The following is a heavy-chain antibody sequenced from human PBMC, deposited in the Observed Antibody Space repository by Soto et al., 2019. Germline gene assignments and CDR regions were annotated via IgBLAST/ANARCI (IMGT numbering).Heavy chain of an antibody. CDR1: GGTFSSCT. CDR3: ARGTVTTAPFDY. J-gene: IGHJ4*02. Sequence: AASVKVSCEASGGTFSSCTISWVRQAPGQGLEWMGRIIPILGIANYAQKFQGRVTITADKSTSTAYMELSSLRSEDTAVYYCARGTVTTAPFDYWGQGTLVTVSS. D-gene: IGHD4-4*01. CDR2: IIPILGIA. V-gene: IGHV1-69*02.